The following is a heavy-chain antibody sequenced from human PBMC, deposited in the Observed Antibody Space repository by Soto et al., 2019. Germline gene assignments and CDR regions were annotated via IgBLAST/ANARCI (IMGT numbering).Heavy chain of an antibody. J-gene: IGHJ6*03. CDR3: ARHRGLVCSGGSCYSGDYYYYMDV. Sequence: SETLSLTCTVSGGSISSSSYYWGWIRQPPGKGLEWIGSIYYSGSTYYNPSLKSRVTISVDTSKNQFSLKLSSVTAADTAVYYCARHRGLVCSGGSCYSGDYYYYMDVWGKGTTVTVSS. CDR1: GGSISSSSYY. D-gene: IGHD2-15*01. CDR2: IYYSGST. V-gene: IGHV4-39*01.